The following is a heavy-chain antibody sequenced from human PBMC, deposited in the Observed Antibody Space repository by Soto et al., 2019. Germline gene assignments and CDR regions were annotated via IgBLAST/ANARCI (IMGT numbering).Heavy chain of an antibody. CDR2: INSRVAGGTT. Sequence: EVHLVESGGTLVKPGGSLRLSCTVSGVTFSNAWMSWVRQAPGKGLEWVGRINSRVAGGTTDYATPLKGTFTVSRDDSRNTVYLQMNNLKTEDTAIYYCTPQREFSYAWGQGTLVTVSS. J-gene: IGHJ5*02. V-gene: IGHV3-15*02. D-gene: IGHD2-2*01. CDR3: TPQREFSYA. CDR1: GVTFSNAW.